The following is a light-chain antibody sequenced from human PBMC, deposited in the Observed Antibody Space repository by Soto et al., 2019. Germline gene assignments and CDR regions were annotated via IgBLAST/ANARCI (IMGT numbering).Light chain of an antibody. CDR3: QQSYSTPWT. Sequence: DMQMTQSPSSLSASVGDRVTITCRASQNINSYLNWYQQKPGKAPKLLIYAASSLQSGVPSRFSGSGSGTDFTLTISSLQPEDFATYYCQQSYSTPWTFGQGTKVDIK. V-gene: IGKV1-39*01. J-gene: IGKJ1*01. CDR1: QNINSY. CDR2: AAS.